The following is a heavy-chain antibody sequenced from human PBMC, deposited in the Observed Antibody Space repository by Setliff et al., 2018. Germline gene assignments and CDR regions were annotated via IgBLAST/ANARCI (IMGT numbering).Heavy chain of an antibody. Sequence: SVKVSCKASGATFSSYGISWVRQAPGQGLEWMAGTIPIFGTTEYAQKFQGRLTIITDESTNTAFMQLSSLRSDDTAVYYCVREGVDSRSSTDYRYYMDVWVKGTTVTVSS. D-gene: IGHD3-22*01. CDR1: GATFSSYG. CDR3: VREGVDSRSSTDYRYYMDV. V-gene: IGHV1-69*05. CDR2: TIPIFGTT. J-gene: IGHJ6*03.